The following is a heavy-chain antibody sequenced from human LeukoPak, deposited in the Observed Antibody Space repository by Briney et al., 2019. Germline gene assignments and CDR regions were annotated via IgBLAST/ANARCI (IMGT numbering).Heavy chain of an antibody. CDR3: ARRYYYGSGSYYNY. D-gene: IGHD3-10*01. Sequence: PSETLSLTCTVSGGSISSYYWSWIRQPPGKGLEWIGYIYDSGSTNYNPSLKSRVTISVDTSKNQFSLKLTSVTAADTAVYYCARRYYYGSGSYYNYWGQGTLVTVSS. J-gene: IGHJ4*02. CDR1: GGSISSYY. CDR2: IYDSGST. V-gene: IGHV4-59*08.